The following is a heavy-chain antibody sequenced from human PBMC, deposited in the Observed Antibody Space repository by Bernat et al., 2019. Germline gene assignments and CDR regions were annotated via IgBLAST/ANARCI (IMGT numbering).Heavy chain of an antibody. CDR3: AKGGTNILLWFGEF. J-gene: IGHJ4*02. Sequence: EVQLLESGGGSEQPGGSLRLSCAASGFTFSSYAMSWVRQAPGKGLEWVSSISGSGGSPQNADSVKGRFTISRVNSENTLYLQMSSLRAEDTAVYYCAKGGTNILLWFGEFWGQGTLVTVSS. V-gene: IGHV3-23*01. D-gene: IGHD3-10*01. CDR1: GFTFSSYA. CDR2: ISGSGGSP.